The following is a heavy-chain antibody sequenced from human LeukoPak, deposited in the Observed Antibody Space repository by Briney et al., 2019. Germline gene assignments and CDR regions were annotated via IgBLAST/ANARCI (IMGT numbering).Heavy chain of an antibody. Sequence: SETLSLTCPVSGGSISSYYWSWIRQPPGKGLEWIGYIYYSGSTNYNPSLKSRVTISVDTSKNQFSLKLSSVTAADTAVYYCARERNDAFDIWGQGTMVTDSS. J-gene: IGHJ3*02. CDR3: ARERNDAFDI. CDR1: GGSISSYY. CDR2: IYYSGST. V-gene: IGHV4-59*01. D-gene: IGHD1-14*01.